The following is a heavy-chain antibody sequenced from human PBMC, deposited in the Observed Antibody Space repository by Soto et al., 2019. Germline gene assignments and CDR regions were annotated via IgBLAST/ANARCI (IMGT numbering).Heavy chain of an antibody. CDR2: IFSNDEK. D-gene: IGHD1-26*01. CDR3: ARIQRVGARQEGAFDI. J-gene: IGHJ3*02. V-gene: IGHV2-26*01. Sequence: QVTLKESGPVLVKPTETLTLTCTVSGFSLSNARMGVSWIRQPPGKALEWLAHIFSNDEKSYSTSLKSRLTISKDASKSQVVLTMTHMDPVDTATYYCARIQRVGARQEGAFDIWGQGTMVTVSS. CDR1: GFSLSNARMG.